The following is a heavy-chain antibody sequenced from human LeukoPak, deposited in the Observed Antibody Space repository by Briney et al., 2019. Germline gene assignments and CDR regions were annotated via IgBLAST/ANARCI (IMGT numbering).Heavy chain of an antibody. Sequence: SETLSLTCPVSGGSISSGSYYWGWIRQPPGKGLEWIGSIYHSGSTYYNPSLKSRVTISVDTSKNQFSLKLSSVTAADTAVYYCAKSSYSIFDYWGQGTLVTVSS. CDR1: GGSISSGSYY. D-gene: IGHD5-18*01. J-gene: IGHJ4*02. CDR2: IYHSGST. V-gene: IGHV4-39*07. CDR3: AKSSYSIFDY.